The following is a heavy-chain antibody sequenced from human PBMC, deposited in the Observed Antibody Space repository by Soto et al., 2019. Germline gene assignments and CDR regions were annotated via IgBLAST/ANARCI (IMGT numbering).Heavy chain of an antibody. V-gene: IGHV3-23*01. D-gene: IGHD4-4*01. CDR2: ISGSGGST. CDR1: GFTFSSYA. CDR3: AKRNDYSNYYFDY. J-gene: IGHJ4*02. Sequence: EVQLLESGGGLVQPGGSLRLSCAASGFTFSSYAMSWVRQAPGKGLEWVSAISGSGGSTYYADSVKGRFTISRDNSKNTLYLQMNSLGAEDTAVYYCAKRNDYSNYYFDYWGQGTLVTVSS.